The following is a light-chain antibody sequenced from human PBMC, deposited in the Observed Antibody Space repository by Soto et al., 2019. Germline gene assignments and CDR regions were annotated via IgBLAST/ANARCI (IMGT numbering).Light chain of an antibody. CDR1: SSDVGGYNY. Sequence: QSVLTQPASVSGSPGQSITISCTGTSSDVGGYNYVSWYQQHPGIAPKLLIYGVTNRPSGVSTRFSGSKSGNTASLTISGLQAEDEAEYHCSSYTSASTLLYLFGTGTKLTVL. CDR2: GVT. J-gene: IGLJ1*01. V-gene: IGLV2-14*01. CDR3: SSYTSASTLLYL.